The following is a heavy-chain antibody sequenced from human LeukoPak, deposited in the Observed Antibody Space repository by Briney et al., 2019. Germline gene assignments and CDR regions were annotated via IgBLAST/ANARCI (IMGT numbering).Heavy chain of an antibody. Sequence: ASVKVSCKASGYTFTSYDINWVRQATGQGLEWMGWMNPNSGNTNYAQKLQGRVTLTTETSTSTAYMELRSLRSDDTAVYYCARDGSGVWFDYWGQGTLVTVSS. CDR3: ARDGSGVWFDY. J-gene: IGHJ4*02. V-gene: IGHV1-18*01. CDR2: MNPNSGNT. CDR1: GYTFTSYD. D-gene: IGHD3-10*01.